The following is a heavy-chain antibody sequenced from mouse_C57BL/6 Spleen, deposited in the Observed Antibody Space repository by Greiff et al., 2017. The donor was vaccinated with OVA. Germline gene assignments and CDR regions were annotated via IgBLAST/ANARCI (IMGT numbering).Heavy chain of an antibody. V-gene: IGHV1-61*01. CDR1: GYTFTSHW. Sequence: QVQLKQPGAELVRPGSSVKLSCKASGYTFTSHWMDWVKQRPGQGLEWIGNIYPSDSETHYNQKFKDKATLTVDKSSSTAYMQLSSLTSEDSAVYYCAREEVRYFDYWGQGTTLTVSS. CDR3: AREEVRYFDY. D-gene: IGHD3-2*02. CDR2: IYPSDSET. J-gene: IGHJ2*01.